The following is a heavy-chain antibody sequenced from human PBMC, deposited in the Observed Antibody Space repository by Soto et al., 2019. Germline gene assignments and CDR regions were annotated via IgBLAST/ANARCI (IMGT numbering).Heavy chain of an antibody. CDR1: GLTFTKYG. CDR3: VKDSFSNYSPYYYYAMDV. CDR2: ISYDGNKE. V-gene: IGHV3-30*18. J-gene: IGHJ6*02. Sequence: PGGSLRLSCEVSGLTFTKYGMHWVRQAPGKGLEWVAVISYDGNKEYFADSVKGRFTISRDNARNKLYLQMNSLRGDDTAVYYCVKDSFSNYSPYYYYAMDVWGQGTTVTVSS. D-gene: IGHD4-4*01.